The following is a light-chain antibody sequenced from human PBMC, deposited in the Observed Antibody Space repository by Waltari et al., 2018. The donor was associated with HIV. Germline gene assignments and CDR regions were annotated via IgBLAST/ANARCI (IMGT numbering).Light chain of an antibody. V-gene: IGLV2-23*02. CDR2: EVT. CDR3: CSYAASRSVV. J-gene: IGLJ2*01. CDR1: SSDVGIYNL. Sequence: SAIAQPASVSDSPARSFTISCTGTSSDVGIYNLFSCYQQHPGHVPKLIISEVTKRPSVVSNRFSGSKSGNTASLTISGLQAEDEADYYCCSYAASRSVVFGGGTKLTVL.